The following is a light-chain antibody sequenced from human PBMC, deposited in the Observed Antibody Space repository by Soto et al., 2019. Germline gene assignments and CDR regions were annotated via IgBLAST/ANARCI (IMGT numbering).Light chain of an antibody. CDR1: QDIRSD. Sequence: DIQMTQSPPSLSASVGDRVTITCRASQDIRSDLNWYQHKGGRAPKRLIYDATSLQPGVPFRFSASASGTEFTLTISSLQPEDFATYFCLQYSSYPVTFGGGTTVE. V-gene: IGKV1-17*01. CDR3: LQYSSYPVT. J-gene: IGKJ4*01. CDR2: DAT.